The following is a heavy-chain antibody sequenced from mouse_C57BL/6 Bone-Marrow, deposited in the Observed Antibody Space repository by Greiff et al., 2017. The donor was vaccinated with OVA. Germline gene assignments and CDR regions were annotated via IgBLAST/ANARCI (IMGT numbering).Heavy chain of an antibody. CDR1: GFTFSNYW. CDR3: TGESYDYEFAY. D-gene: IGHD2-4*01. V-gene: IGHV6-3*01. Sequence: EVKLMESGGGLVQPGGSMKLSCVASGFTFSNYWMNWVRQSPEKGLEWVAQIRLKSDNYATHYAESVKGRFTISRDDSKSSVYLQMNNLRAEDTGIYYCTGESYDYEFAYWGQGTLVTVSA. CDR2: IRLKSDNYAT. J-gene: IGHJ3*01.